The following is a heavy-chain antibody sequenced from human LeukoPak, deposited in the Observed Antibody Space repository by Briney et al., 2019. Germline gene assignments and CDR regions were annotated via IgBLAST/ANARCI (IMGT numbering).Heavy chain of an antibody. CDR1: GFSFSGYW. V-gene: IGHV3-7*03. CDR2: LKEEGSEN. D-gene: IGHD3-16*01. Sequence: PGGSLRLSCAASGFSFSGYWMTWVRQAPGKGLEWVANLKEEGSENYYVDSEKGRFNISRDNAKNSLYLQMNSLTAEDTALYYCARGGYYPDVWGKGTTVTVSS. J-gene: IGHJ6*04. CDR3: ARGGYYPDV.